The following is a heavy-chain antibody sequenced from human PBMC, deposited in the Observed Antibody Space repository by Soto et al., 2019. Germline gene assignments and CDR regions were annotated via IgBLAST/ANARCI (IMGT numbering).Heavy chain of an antibody. CDR3: ARDSLTGNWFDP. V-gene: IGHV4-31*03. D-gene: IGHD2-8*02. J-gene: IGHJ5*02. Sequence: PSETLSLTCTVSGDSIMRDSYYWNWIRQHPGKGLEWIGYIYYSGTTAYNPSLKSRVTISVDKSRNQFSLTLTSVTAADTAVYYCARDSLTGNWFDPWGQGTLVTVSS. CDR1: GDSIMRDSYY. CDR2: IYYSGTT.